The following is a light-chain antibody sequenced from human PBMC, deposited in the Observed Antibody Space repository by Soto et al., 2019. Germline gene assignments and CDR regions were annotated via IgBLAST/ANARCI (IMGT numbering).Light chain of an antibody. CDR2: AAS. J-gene: IGKJ4*01. CDR3: QQSYSTPLT. V-gene: IGKV1-39*01. CDR1: QSISSY. Sequence: DIQMTQSPSSLSASVGDRVTITCRASQSISSYLNWYQQKPGKAPKLLIYAASSLQSGVPSRFSGSASGTDFTLNISSLQPEDFATYYCQQSYSTPLTFGGGTKVEIK.